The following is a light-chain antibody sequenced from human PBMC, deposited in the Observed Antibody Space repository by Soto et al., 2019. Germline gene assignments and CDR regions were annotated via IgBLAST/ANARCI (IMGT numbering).Light chain of an antibody. CDR1: SSDVGAYNY. J-gene: IGLJ2*01. Sequence: QSALTQPPSASGSPGQSVTISCTGTSSDVGAYNYVSWYQQHPGTAPKLMIYEVSKRPSGVPDRFSGSKSGNTASLTVSGLQAEDVADYSCSSYAGSNNFEVVFGGGTKLTVL. CDR3: SSYAGSNNFEVV. CDR2: EVS. V-gene: IGLV2-8*01.